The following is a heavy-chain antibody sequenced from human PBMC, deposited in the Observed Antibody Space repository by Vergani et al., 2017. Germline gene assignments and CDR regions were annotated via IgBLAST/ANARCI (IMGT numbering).Heavy chain of an antibody. CDR3: ARETCSSTSCLYLGVAFDI. D-gene: IGHD2-2*01. CDR2: IYYSGST. CDR1: GGSISSGHYY. Sequence: QVQLQESGPGLVKPSQTLSLTCTVSGGSISSGHYYWSWIRRPPGKGLEWIGYIYYSGSTYYKSSLKSRVTISVDTSNNQFSLKLSSVTAADTAVYYCARETCSSTSCLYLGVAFDIWGQGTMVTVSS. V-gene: IGHV4-30-4*01. J-gene: IGHJ3*02.